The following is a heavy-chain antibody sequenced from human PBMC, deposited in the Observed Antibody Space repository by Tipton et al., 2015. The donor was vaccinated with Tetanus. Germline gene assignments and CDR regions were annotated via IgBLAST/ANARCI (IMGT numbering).Heavy chain of an antibody. CDR1: GGSVSSGSYY. J-gene: IGHJ5*02. D-gene: IGHD2-2*01. CDR2: IYYSGST. V-gene: IGHV4-61*01. CDR3: ARGGRYCSSTSCPRRWFDP. Sequence: TLSLTCTVSGGSVSSGSYYWSWIRQPPGKGLEWIGYIYYSGSTNYNPSLKSRVTVSVDTSKNQFSLKLSSVTAADTAVYYCARGGRYCSSTSCPRRWFDPWGQGTLVTVSS.